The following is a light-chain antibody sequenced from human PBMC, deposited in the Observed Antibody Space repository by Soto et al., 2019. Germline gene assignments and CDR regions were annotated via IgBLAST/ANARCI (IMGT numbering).Light chain of an antibody. Sequence: EIQMTQSPSTLSASVGDRVTITCRASHNISDWLAWYQQIPGKAPKLLIYKASTLESGVPSRFNGSGFGTEFTLTISSLQPDDSATYYCQQYNSYSRFGQGTKVEIK. V-gene: IGKV1-5*03. CDR1: HNISDW. J-gene: IGKJ1*01. CDR3: QQYNSYSR. CDR2: KAS.